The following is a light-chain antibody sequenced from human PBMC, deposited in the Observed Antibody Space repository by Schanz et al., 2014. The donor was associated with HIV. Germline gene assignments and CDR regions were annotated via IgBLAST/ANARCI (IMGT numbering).Light chain of an antibody. CDR3: GSYTSSSSVV. Sequence: QSVLTQPASVSGSPGQSITISCTGTSSDIGGYNYVSWYQQHPGKAPKLILYDVDNRPAGVSNRFSGSKSGNTASLTISGLRAEDEADYYCGSYTSSSSVVFGGGTKVTVL. CDR2: DVD. V-gene: IGLV2-14*03. J-gene: IGLJ2*01. CDR1: SSDIGGYNY.